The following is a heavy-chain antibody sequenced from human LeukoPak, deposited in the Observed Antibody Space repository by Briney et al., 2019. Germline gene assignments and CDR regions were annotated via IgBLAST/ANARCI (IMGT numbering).Heavy chain of an antibody. CDR3: ARSTSFMYYYYYYMDV. V-gene: IGHV3-30*01. Sequence: PGRSLRLSCAASGFTFSSYAMHWVRQAPGKGLEWVAVISYDGSNKYYADSVKGRFTISRDNSKNTLYLQMNSLRAEDTAVYYCARSTSFMYYYYYYMDVWGKGTTVTVSS. CDR2: ISYDGSNK. J-gene: IGHJ6*03. CDR1: GFTFSSYA.